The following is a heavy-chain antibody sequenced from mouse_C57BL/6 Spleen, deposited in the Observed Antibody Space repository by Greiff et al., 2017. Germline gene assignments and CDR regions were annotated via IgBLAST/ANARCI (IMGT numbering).Heavy chain of an antibody. Sequence: QVQLQQPGAELVRPGTSVKLSCKASGYTFTSYWMHWVKQRPGQGLEWIGVIDPSDSYTNYNQKFKGKATLTVDTSSSTAYMQLSSLTSEDSAVYYCARPNYDGAYWGQGTLVTVSA. D-gene: IGHD2-4*01. J-gene: IGHJ3*01. CDR2: IDPSDSYT. V-gene: IGHV1-59*01. CDR3: ARPNYDGAY. CDR1: GYTFTSYW.